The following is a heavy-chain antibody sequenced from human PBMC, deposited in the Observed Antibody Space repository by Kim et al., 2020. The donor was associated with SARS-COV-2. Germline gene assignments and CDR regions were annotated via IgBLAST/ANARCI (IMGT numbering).Heavy chain of an antibody. D-gene: IGHD2-2*01. Sequence: NYNPSLKSRVTISVDTSKNQFSLKLSSVTAADTAVYYCARSSTRRNWFDPWSQGTLVTVSS. CDR3: ARSSTRRNWFDP. J-gene: IGHJ5*02. V-gene: IGHV4-34*01.